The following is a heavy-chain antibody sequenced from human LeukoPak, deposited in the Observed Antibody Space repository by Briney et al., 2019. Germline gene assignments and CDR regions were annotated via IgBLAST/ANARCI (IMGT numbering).Heavy chain of an antibody. CDR3: AGFSSSSPYYYYYYMDV. V-gene: IGHV1-69*13. Sequence: ASVRVSCKASGGTFSSYAISWVRQAPGQGLEWMGGIIPIFGTANYAQKFQGRVTITADESTSTAYMELSSLRSEDTAVYYCAGFSSSSPYYYYYYMDVWGNGTTVTVSS. CDR1: GGTFSSYA. CDR2: IIPIFGTA. D-gene: IGHD6-6*01. J-gene: IGHJ6*03.